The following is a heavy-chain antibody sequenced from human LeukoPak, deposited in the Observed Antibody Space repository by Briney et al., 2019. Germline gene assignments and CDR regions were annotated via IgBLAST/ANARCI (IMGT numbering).Heavy chain of an antibody. D-gene: IGHD6-6*01. CDR1: GYTFTSYG. CDR3: ARECVEEQLVFYYYYYMDV. CDR2: ISAYNGNT. J-gene: IGHJ6*03. V-gene: IGHV1-18*01. Sequence: ASVKVSCKASGYTFTSYGISWVRQAPGQGLEWMGWISAYNGNTNYAQKLQGRVTMTTDTSTSTAYMELRCLRSDDTAVYYCARECVEEQLVFYYYYYMDVWGKGTTVTVSS.